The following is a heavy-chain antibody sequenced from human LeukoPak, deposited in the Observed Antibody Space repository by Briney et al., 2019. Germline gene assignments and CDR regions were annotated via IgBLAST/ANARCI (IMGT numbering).Heavy chain of an antibody. Sequence: SETLSLTCTVSGGSISSGGYYWSWIRQHPGKGLEWIGYIYYSGSTYYNPSLKNRVTISVDTSKNQFSLKLSSVTAADTAVYYCARENPARNTIGIAAYDIWGQGTMVTVSS. CDR1: GGSISSGGYY. V-gene: IGHV4-31*03. D-gene: IGHD6-13*01. CDR2: IYYSGST. J-gene: IGHJ3*02. CDR3: ARENPARNTIGIAAYDI.